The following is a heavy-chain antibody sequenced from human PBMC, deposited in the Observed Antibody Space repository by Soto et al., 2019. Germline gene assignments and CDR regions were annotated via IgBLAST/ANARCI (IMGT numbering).Heavy chain of an antibody. CDR3: ARGGDGYNFGAVY. D-gene: IGHD2-21*01. CDR1: GFTFSSYA. Sequence: GGSLRLSCAASGFTFSSYAMSWVRQAPGKGLEWVSAISGSGGSTYYADSVKGRFTISRDNSENTLYLQMNSLRAEDTAVYYCARGGDGYNFGAVYWGQGTPVTVSS. J-gene: IGHJ4*02. CDR2: ISGSGGST. V-gene: IGHV3-23*01.